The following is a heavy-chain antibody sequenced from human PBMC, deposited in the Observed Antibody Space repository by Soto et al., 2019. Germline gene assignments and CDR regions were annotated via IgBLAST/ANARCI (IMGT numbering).Heavy chain of an antibody. CDR1: GGTFSSYA. CDR2: IIPIFGTA. CDR3: ARLLTPHYGRDV. J-gene: IGHJ6*02. V-gene: IGHV1-69*06. Sequence: GASVKVSCKASGGTFSSYAISWVRQAPGQGLEWMGGIIPIFGTANYAQKFQGRVTITADKSTSTAYMELSSLRSEDTAVYYCARLLTPHYGRDVGGQGPTVTVSS.